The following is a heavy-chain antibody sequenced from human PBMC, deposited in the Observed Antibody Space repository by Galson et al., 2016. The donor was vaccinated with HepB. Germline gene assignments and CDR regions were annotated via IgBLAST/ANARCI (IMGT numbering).Heavy chain of an antibody. J-gene: IGHJ5*02. D-gene: IGHD2-2*02. Sequence: SLRLSCAASGFTFSSYGMHWVRQAPGKGLEWVAVISYDGSNKYYADSVKGRFTISRDNSKNTLYLQMNSLRAEDTAVYYCAKAVYPRSNWFDPWGQGTLVTVSS. CDR2: ISYDGSNK. CDR3: AKAVYPRSNWFDP. CDR1: GFTFSSYG. V-gene: IGHV3-30*18.